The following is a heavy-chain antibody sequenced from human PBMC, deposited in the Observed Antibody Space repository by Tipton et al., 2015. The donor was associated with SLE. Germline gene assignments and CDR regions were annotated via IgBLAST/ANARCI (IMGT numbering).Heavy chain of an antibody. J-gene: IGHJ2*01. CDR3: ARGLPGIAAAGTLSGYFDL. CDR2: IYYSGST. V-gene: IGHV4-59*01. Sequence: LRLSCTVSGGSISSYYWSWIRQPPGKGLEWIGNIYYSGSTNYNPSLKSRVTISVDTSKNQFSLKLSSVTAADTAVYYCARGLPGIAAAGTLSGYFDLWGRGTLVTVSS. CDR1: GGSISSYY. D-gene: IGHD6-13*01.